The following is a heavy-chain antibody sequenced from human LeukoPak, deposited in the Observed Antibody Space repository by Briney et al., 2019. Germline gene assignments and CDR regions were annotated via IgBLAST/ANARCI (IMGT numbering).Heavy chain of an antibody. D-gene: IGHD3-22*01. V-gene: IGHV3-30*04. Sequence: GGSLRLSCVVSGFTFSNYAMHWVRQAPGQAPGKGLEWVAVMSYDGSHEYYADSVKGRFTISRDNPKSTLYLQMNSLRAEDTAVYYCAKEYPRGSGYYYYFDYWGQGTLVTVSS. CDR3: AKEYPRGSGYYYYFDY. CDR2: MSYDGSHE. J-gene: IGHJ4*02. CDR1: GFTFSNYA.